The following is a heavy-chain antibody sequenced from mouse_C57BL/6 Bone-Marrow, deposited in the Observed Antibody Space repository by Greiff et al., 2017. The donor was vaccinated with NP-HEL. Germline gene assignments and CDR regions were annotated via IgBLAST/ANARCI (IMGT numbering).Heavy chain of an antibody. CDR1: GFNIKDDY. CDR2: IDPENGDT. CDR3: TLDDYGNSDGWYFDG. V-gene: IGHV14-4*01. Sequence: EVQLQQSGAELVRPGASVKLSCTASGFNIKDDYMHWVKQRPEQGLEWIGWIDPENGDTEYASKFQGKATITADTSSNTAYLQLSSLTSEDTAVYYCTLDDYGNSDGWYFDGWGTGTTVTVSS. J-gene: IGHJ1*03. D-gene: IGHD1-1*01.